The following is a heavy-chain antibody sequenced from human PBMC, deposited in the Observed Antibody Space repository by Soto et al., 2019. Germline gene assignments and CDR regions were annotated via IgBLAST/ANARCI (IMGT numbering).Heavy chain of an antibody. J-gene: IGHJ4*02. CDR1: GGSIGTHY. CDR3: ATALTGYYPLDY. CDR2: IYYSGST. Sequence: QVQLQESGPGLVKPSETLSLTCTVSGGSIGTHYWSWIRQPPGKGLEWIGYIYYSGSTSYNPSLKSRVTISVDTSKNQFSLRLRSVTAADTAVYYCATALTGYYPLDYWGQGTLVTVSS. D-gene: IGHD3-9*01. V-gene: IGHV4-59*11.